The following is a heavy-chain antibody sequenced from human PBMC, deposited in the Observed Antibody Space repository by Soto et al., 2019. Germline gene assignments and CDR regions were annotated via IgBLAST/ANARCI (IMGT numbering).Heavy chain of an antibody. D-gene: IGHD6-13*01. V-gene: IGHV3-9*01. Sequence: GGSLRLSCAASGFTFDDYAMHWVRQAPGKGLEWVSGISWNSGSIGYADSVKGRFTISRDNAKNSLYLQMNSLRAEDTALYYCAKDMYGAAAGRNLDYWGQGALVTVSS. CDR2: ISWNSGSI. CDR1: GFTFDDYA. J-gene: IGHJ4*02. CDR3: AKDMYGAAAGRNLDY.